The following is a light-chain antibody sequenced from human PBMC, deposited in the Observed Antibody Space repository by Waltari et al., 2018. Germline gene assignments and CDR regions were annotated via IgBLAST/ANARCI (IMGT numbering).Light chain of an antibody. Sequence: QSVLTQPPSASGTAGQRVTISCSGSSSNIGNSVVSWYQQLPGTAPKLLIHSNNRRPSAVPDRCSASKSGTSASLAISGRQSADEAHYYCSAWDDSLNDPVVFGGGTKLTVL. CDR1: SSNIGNSV. V-gene: IGLV1-44*01. CDR2: SNN. CDR3: SAWDDSLNDPVV. J-gene: IGLJ2*01.